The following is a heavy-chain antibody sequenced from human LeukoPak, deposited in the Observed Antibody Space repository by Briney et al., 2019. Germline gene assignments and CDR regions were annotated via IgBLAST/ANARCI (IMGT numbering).Heavy chain of an antibody. CDR1: GFTFSSYW. Sequence: GGSLRLSCAASGFTFSSYWMSWVRQAPGKGLEWVANIKQDGSEKYYVDSVKGRFTISRDNAKNSLYLQMNSLRAEDTAVYYCARVWDDSSGYSFDYWGQGTLVTVSS. CDR2: IKQDGSEK. J-gene: IGHJ4*02. D-gene: IGHD3-22*01. V-gene: IGHV3-7*01. CDR3: ARVWDDSSGYSFDY.